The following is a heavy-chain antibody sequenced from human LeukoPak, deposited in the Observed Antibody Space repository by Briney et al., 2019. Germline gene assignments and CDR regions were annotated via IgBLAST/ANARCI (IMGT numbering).Heavy chain of an antibody. CDR3: ARDIAAAGTYFQY. CDR1: GFTFSSYA. V-gene: IGHV3-30-3*01. D-gene: IGHD6-13*01. Sequence: GGSLRLSCAASGFTFSSYAMHWVRQAPGKGLEWVAVISYDGSGKYYADSVKGRFTISRDNSKNTLYLQMTSLRAEDTAVYYCARDIAAAGTYFQYWGQGTLVTVSS. J-gene: IGHJ1*01. CDR2: ISYDGSGK.